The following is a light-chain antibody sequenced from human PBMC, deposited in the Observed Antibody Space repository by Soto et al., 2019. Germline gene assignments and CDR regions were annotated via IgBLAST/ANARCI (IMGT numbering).Light chain of an antibody. Sequence: DIQMTQSPSSLSASVGARVTITCRASQSISSYLNWYQQKPGKAPKLLIYAASSLQSGVPSRFSGSGSGTDFTLTISSLQPEDFATYYCQHRGTFGQGTKVDIK. J-gene: IGKJ1*01. V-gene: IGKV1-39*01. CDR3: QHRGT. CDR2: AAS. CDR1: QSISSY.